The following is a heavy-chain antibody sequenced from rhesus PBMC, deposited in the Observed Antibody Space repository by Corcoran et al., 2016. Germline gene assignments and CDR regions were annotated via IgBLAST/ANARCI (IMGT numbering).Heavy chain of an antibody. J-gene: IGHJ4*01. CDR2: IYWDDNK. V-gene: IGHV2S1*01. Sequence: QVTLKEAGPAVVKPTQTLTLTCTFSGFSLSHSGMGVGWFRQPTGKALRWLTSIYWDDNKYQSTSLKSRLSISKDTSKNQVVLTMTNMDPVDTATYYCARGGSGLEASAGDYWGQGVLVTVSS. CDR1: GFSLSHSGMG. D-gene: IGHD2-39*01. CDR3: ARGGSGLEASAGDY.